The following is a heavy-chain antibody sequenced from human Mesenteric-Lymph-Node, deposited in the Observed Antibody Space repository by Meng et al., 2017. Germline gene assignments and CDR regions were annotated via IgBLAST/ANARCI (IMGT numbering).Heavy chain of an antibody. CDR1: GGSISSGDYY. V-gene: IGHV4-30-4*01. CDR2: IYYSGST. D-gene: IGHD3-10*01. CDR3: ARRRGGSGRDC. J-gene: IGHJ4*02. Sequence: QVQLQESGPGLVKTYQTLSLPCPVSGGSISSGDYYWSWIRQPPGKGLEWIGYIYYSGSTYYNPSLKSRVTISVDTSKNQFSLKLSSVTATDTAVYYYARRRGGSGRDCWGQGTLVTVSS.